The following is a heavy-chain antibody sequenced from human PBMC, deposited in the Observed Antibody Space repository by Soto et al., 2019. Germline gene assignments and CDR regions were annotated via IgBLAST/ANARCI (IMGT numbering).Heavy chain of an antibody. CDR1: GGTFSSYT. Sequence: QVQLVQSGAEVKKPGSSVKVSCKASGGTFSSYTISWVRQAPGQGLEWMGRIIPILGMANYAQKFQGRVTITADKSTSTAYMELSSLRSEDTAVYYCARDEFGSTSCYGCEVYWGQGTLVTVSS. D-gene: IGHD2-2*01. J-gene: IGHJ4*02. CDR3: ARDEFGSTSCYGCEVY. CDR2: IIPILGMA. V-gene: IGHV1-69*08.